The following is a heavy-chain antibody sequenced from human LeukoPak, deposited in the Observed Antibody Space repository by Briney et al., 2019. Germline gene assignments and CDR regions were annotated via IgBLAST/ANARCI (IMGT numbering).Heavy chain of an antibody. Sequence: SQTLSLTCTVSGGSITSGSYFWSWIRRPAGKGLEWIGRVHTSGSTNYNPSLKSPVTVSVDTSKNQFSLNLSSVTAADTAVYFCARAPHFFDTSGSRYYFDYWGQGALVTVSS. CDR3: ARAPHFFDTSGSRYYFDY. D-gene: IGHD3-22*01. J-gene: IGHJ4*02. CDR2: VHTSGST. V-gene: IGHV4-61*02. CDR1: GGSITSGSYF.